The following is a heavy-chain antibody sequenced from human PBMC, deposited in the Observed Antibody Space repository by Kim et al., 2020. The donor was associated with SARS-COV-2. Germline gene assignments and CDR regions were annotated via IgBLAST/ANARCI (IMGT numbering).Heavy chain of an antibody. V-gene: IGHV3-23*01. Sequence: GGSLRLSCAASGFSFSNYPMSWVRQAPGKGLECVASIGASGGSTYYADSVKGRFTFSRDNSKNTLFLQMNGLRVEDTAVYYCAKIGNDVWSGFYYYMDV. J-gene: IGHJ6*03. CDR1: GFSFSNYP. CDR3: AKIGNDVWSGFYYYMDV. D-gene: IGHD3-3*01. CDR2: IGASGGST.